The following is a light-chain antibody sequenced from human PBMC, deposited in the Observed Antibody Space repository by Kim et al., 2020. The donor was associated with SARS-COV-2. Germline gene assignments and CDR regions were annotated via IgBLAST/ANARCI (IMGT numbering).Light chain of an antibody. Sequence: APGTPATITCGGYNVGSKSVHWYQQRSGQAPVLVVYDDRDRPSGIPERFSGSNSVNTATLTINRVEAGDEADYYCQVWDSSNDHVIFGGGTQLTVL. V-gene: IGLV3-21*03. J-gene: IGLJ2*01. CDR1: NVGSKS. CDR2: DDR. CDR3: QVWDSSNDHVI.